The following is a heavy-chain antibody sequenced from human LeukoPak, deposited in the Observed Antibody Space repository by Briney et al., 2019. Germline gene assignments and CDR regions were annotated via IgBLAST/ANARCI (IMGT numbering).Heavy chain of an antibody. D-gene: IGHD3-22*01. CDR2: IYYSGST. CDR3: ARFAHVDSSAWDY. V-gene: IGHV4-59*08. Sequence: SETLSLTCTVSGGSISSYYWSWIRQPPGKGLEWIGYIYYSGSTNYNPSLKSRVTISVDTSKNQFSLKLSSVTAADTAVYYCARFAHVDSSAWDYWGQGTLVTVSS. J-gene: IGHJ4*02. CDR1: GGSISSYY.